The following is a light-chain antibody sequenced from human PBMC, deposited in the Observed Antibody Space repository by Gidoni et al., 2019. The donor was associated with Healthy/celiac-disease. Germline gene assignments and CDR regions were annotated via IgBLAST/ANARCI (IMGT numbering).Light chain of an antibody. J-gene: IGKJ2*01. CDR2: AAS. CDR1: QCISSW. V-gene: IGKV1-12*01. Sequence: DIQMTQSPSSVSASVGDRVTITCRASQCISSWLAWYQHKPGKAPGRLIYAASSLQGGVPPRFSGSGSGTDFTLTISSLQPEDFATYYCRQANSFPPTFGQGTKLEI. CDR3: RQANSFPPT.